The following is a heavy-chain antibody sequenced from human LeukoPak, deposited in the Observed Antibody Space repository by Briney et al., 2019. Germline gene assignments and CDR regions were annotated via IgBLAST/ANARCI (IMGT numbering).Heavy chain of an antibody. J-gene: IGHJ5*02. Sequence: SVKVSCKASGGTFSSYAISWVRQAPGQGLEWMGGIIPIFGTANYAQKFQGRVTITADKSTSTAYMELSSLRSEDTAVYYCAREYYDILTGYPNWFDPWGQGTLATVSS. CDR1: GGTFSSYA. V-gene: IGHV1-69*06. CDR2: IIPIFGTA. D-gene: IGHD3-9*01. CDR3: AREYYDILTGYPNWFDP.